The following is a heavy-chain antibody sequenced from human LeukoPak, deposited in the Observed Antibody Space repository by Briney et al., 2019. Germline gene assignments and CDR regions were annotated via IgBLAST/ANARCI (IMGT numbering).Heavy chain of an antibody. J-gene: IGHJ6*02. Sequence: GASVTVSCKASGYTFTSYYMHWVRQAPGQGLEWMGIINPSGGSTSYAQKFQGRVTMTRDTSTSTVYMELSSLRSEDTAVYYCARDLTSNVAVTEYHYYAMDVWGQGTTVTVSS. V-gene: IGHV1-46*01. CDR2: INPSGGST. CDR1: GYTFTSYY. D-gene: IGHD6-19*01. CDR3: ARDLTSNVAVTEYHYYAMDV.